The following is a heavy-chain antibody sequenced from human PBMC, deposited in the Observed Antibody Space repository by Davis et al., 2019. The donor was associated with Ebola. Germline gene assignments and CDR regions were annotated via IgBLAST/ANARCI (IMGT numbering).Heavy chain of an antibody. CDR1: GFTFSGSA. V-gene: IGHV3-73*01. CDR2: IRSKANSYAT. Sequence: GESLKISCVASGFTFSGSAMHWVRQASGKGLEWVGRIRSKANSYATAYAASVKGRFTISRDDSKNTAYLQMNSLKTEDTAVYYCTASGYSSSWYSDYWGQGTLVTVSS. CDR3: TASGYSSSWYSDY. D-gene: IGHD6-13*01. J-gene: IGHJ4*02.